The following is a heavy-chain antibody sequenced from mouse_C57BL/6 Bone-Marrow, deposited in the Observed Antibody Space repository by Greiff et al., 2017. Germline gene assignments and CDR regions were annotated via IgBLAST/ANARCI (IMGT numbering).Heavy chain of an antibody. CDR1: GYTFTSYW. CDR3: ARYGNSDYFDY. D-gene: IGHD2-1*01. V-gene: IGHV1-7*01. CDR2: INPSSGYT. J-gene: IGHJ2*01. Sequence: QVQLKQSGAELAKPGASVKLSCKASGYTFTSYWMHWVKQRPGQGLEWIGYINPSSGYTKYNQKFNDKATLTADKASSTAYMQLSSLTYEYSAVYYCARYGNSDYFDYWGQGTTLTVSS.